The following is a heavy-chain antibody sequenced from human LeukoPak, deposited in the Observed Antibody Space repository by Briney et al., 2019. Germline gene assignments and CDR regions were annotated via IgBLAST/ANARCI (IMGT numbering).Heavy chain of an antibody. CDR1: GFTFSDYY. CDR2: ISSSGSTI. J-gene: IGHJ4*02. D-gene: IGHD3-22*01. V-gene: IGHV3-11*04. Sequence: GGSLRLSCAASGFTFSDYYMSWIRQAPGKGLEWVSYISSSGSTIYYADSVMGRSTISRDNAKNSVYLQINSLRAEDTAIYYCARRGYSDSSGYDYWGQGTLVTVSS. CDR3: ARRGYSDSSGYDY.